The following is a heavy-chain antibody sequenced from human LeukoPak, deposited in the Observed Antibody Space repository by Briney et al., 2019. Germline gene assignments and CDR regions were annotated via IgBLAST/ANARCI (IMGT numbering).Heavy chain of an antibody. CDR1: GGSISSYY. Sequence: PSETLSLTCTVSGGSISSYYWSWIRQPPGKGLEWIGYIYYSGSTNYNPSLKSRVTISVDTSKNQFSLKLSSVTAADTAAYYCARDPGDYGYYFDYWGQGTLVTVSS. V-gene: IGHV4-59*01. J-gene: IGHJ4*02. CDR3: ARDPGDYGYYFDY. D-gene: IGHD4-17*01. CDR2: IYYSGST.